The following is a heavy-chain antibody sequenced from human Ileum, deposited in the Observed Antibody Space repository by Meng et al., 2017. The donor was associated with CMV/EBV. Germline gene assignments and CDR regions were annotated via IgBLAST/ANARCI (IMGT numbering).Heavy chain of an antibody. CDR3: ARFASVGY. CDR2: IKEDGSQK. V-gene: IGHV3-7*03. J-gene: IGHJ4*02. D-gene: IGHD2-2*01. CDR1: GFTFVNSW. Sequence: GGSLRLSCAASGFTFVNSWMTWVRQAPGKGPEWVATIKEDGSQKHYIDSVKGRFTISRDNAQNSLYLQMNNLSPEDTAMYYCARFASVGYWGQGKLVTGSS.